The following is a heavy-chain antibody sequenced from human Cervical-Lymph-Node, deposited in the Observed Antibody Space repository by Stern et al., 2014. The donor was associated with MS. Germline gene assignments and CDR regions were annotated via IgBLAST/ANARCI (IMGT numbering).Heavy chain of an antibody. V-gene: IGHV3-23*04. D-gene: IGHD6-6*01. J-gene: IGHJ5*02. CDR3: AKPGSRQLVRLNWFDP. Sequence: EVQLVESGGGLVQPGGSLRLSCAASGFTFSDYAMSWVRQTPGKGLELVSAISSSGGSTYYADSVKGRFTISRDNSKNTLYLQMNSLRVEDTALFYCAKPGSRQLVRLNWFDPWGQGTLVIVSS. CDR2: ISSSGGST. CDR1: GFTFSDYA.